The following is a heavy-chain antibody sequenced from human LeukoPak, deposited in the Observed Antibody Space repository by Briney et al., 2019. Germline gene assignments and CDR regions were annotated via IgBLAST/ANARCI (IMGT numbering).Heavy chain of an antibody. Sequence: SETLSLTCTVSGGSISSGSYYWSWIRQPAGKGLEWIRRIYTSGSTNYNPSLKSRVTISVDTSKNQFSLKLSSVTAADTAVYYCARLVRGIPVLYNWFDPWGQGTLVTVSS. J-gene: IGHJ5*02. CDR3: ARLVRGIPVLYNWFDP. D-gene: IGHD3-10*01. CDR2: IYTSGST. CDR1: GGSISSGSYY. V-gene: IGHV4-61*02.